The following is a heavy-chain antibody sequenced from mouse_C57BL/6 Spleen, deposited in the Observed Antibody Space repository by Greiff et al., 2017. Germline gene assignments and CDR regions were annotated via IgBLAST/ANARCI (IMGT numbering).Heavy chain of an antibody. CDR2: IDPEDGDT. D-gene: IGHD2-2*01. Sequence: VQLKESGAELVRPGASVKLSCTASGFNITDYYMHWVKQRPEQGLEWIGRIDPEDGDTEYAPKFQGKATMTADTSSNTAYLQLSGLTSEDTVVYYCTTYSYGYEYDFDYWGQGTTLTVSS. CDR1: GFNITDYY. V-gene: IGHV14-1*01. J-gene: IGHJ2*01. CDR3: TTYSYGYEYDFDY.